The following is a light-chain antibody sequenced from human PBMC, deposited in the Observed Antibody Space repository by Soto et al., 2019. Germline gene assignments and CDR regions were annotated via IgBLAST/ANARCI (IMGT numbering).Light chain of an antibody. CDR3: QQYDNWPPKT. Sequence: DIQMTQSPSSLSASVGDRVTITCRASQSISTYLNWYQQKPGKAPKLLIYAASSLQSGVPVRFSGSGSGTEFTLTISSLQSEDVGAYYCQQYDNWPPKTFGGGTKVDIK. J-gene: IGKJ4*01. CDR1: QSISTY. CDR2: AAS. V-gene: IGKV1-39*01.